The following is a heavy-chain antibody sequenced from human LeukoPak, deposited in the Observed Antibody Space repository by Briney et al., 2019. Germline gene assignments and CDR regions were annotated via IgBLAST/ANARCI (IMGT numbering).Heavy chain of an antibody. CDR1: GYSFTSYW. CDR2: IDPSDSYT. Sequence: GESLKISCKGSGYSFTSYWISWVRQMPGKGLEWMGRIDPSDSYTNYSPSFQGHVTISAGKSISTAYLQWSSLKASATAMYFCGRGRGKDDYWGQGTLVTVSS. CDR3: GRGRGKDDY. J-gene: IGHJ4*02. D-gene: IGHD3-16*01. V-gene: IGHV5-10-1*01.